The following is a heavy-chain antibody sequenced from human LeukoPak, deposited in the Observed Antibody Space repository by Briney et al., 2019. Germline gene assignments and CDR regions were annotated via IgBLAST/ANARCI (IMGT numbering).Heavy chain of an antibody. Sequence: SETLSLTCTVSGGSISSYYWSWIRQPPGKGLEWIGYIYYSGSTNYNPSLKSRVTISVDTSKNQFSLKLSSVTAADTAVYYCARLPADSSGYYFVAFDIWSQGTMVTVSS. CDR3: ARLPADSSGYYFVAFDI. CDR1: GGSISSYY. D-gene: IGHD3-22*01. CDR2: IYYSGST. J-gene: IGHJ3*02. V-gene: IGHV4-59*08.